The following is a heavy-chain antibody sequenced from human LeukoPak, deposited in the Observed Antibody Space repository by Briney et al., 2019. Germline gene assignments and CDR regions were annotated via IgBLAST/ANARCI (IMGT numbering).Heavy chain of an antibody. J-gene: IGHJ5*02. D-gene: IGHD3-3*01. Sequence: ASVKVSCKASGYTFTSYAMHWVRQAPGQRLEWMGWINAGNGNTKYSQEFQGRVTITRDTSASTAYMELSSLRSEDMAVYYCARASSSIFLEWDWFDPWGQGTLVTVSS. CDR1: GYTFTSYA. V-gene: IGHV1-3*03. CDR2: INAGNGNT. CDR3: ARASSSIFLEWDWFDP.